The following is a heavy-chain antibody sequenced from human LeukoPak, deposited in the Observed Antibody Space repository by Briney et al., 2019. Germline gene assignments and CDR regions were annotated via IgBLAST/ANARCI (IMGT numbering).Heavy chain of an antibody. J-gene: IGHJ4*02. CDR1: GFTVSSNY. CDR3: SSYGSGSYYLADY. D-gene: IGHD3-10*01. V-gene: IGHV3-66*01. CDR2: IYSGGST. Sequence: GGSLRLSCAASGFTVSSNYMSWVRQAPGKGLEWVSVIYSGGSTYYADSVKGRFTISRDNSKNTLYLQMNSLRAEDTAVYYCSSYGSGSYYLADYWGQGTLVTVSS.